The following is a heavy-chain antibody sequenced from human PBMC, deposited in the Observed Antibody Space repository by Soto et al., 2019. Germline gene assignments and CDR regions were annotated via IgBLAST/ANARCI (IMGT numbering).Heavy chain of an antibody. Sequence: SETLSLTCTVSGGSISSGGYYWSWIRQHPGKGLEWIGYIYYSGSTYYNPSLKSRVTISVDTSKNQFSLKLTSVTAADTAVYYCARDQLELTFDPWGKGTLVTVSS. J-gene: IGHJ5*02. CDR1: GGSISSGGYY. D-gene: IGHD1-7*01. V-gene: IGHV4-31*03. CDR2: IYYSGST. CDR3: ARDQLELTFDP.